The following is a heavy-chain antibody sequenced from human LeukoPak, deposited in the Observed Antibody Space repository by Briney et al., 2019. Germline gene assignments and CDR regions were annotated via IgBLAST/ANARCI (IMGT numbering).Heavy chain of an antibody. D-gene: IGHD6-19*01. V-gene: IGHV3-21*01. CDR2: ISDTSTYI. Sequence: GGSLRLSCAASGFTFSRYTMNWVRQAPGKGLEWVSTISDTSTYIYYADSVKGRFTISRDNAKNSLYLQMNSLRAEDTAVYYCATDPDRYSSGWYFDPWGQGTLVTVSS. CDR1: GFTFSRYT. CDR3: ATDPDRYSSGWYFDP. J-gene: IGHJ5*02.